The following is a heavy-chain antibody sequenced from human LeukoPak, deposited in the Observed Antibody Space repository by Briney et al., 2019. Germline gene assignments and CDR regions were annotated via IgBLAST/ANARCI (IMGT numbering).Heavy chain of an antibody. CDR2: ISSSSSYI. CDR3: ARAGRDGYYDYYYGMDV. J-gene: IGHJ6*02. CDR1: GFTFSSYS. D-gene: IGHD5-24*01. Sequence: GGSLRLSCAASGFTFSSYSMNWVRQAPGKGLEWVSSISSSSSYIYYADSVKGRFTISRDNSKNTLYLQMNSLRAEDTAVYYCARAGRDGYYDYYYGMDVWGQGTTVTVSS. V-gene: IGHV3-21*04.